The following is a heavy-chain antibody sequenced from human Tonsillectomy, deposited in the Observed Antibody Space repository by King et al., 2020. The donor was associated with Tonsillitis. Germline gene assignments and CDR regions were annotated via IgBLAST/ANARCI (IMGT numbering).Heavy chain of an antibody. D-gene: IGHD3-10*01. CDR3: GRHYYYASGSYYNRPPLRYYYYMDV. CDR2: IYYSGST. CDR1: GGSISSSIYY. V-gene: IGHV4-39*01. J-gene: IGHJ6*03. Sequence: QLQESGPGLVKPSETLSLTCTVSGGSISSSIYYWGWIRQPPGKGLEWIGSIYYSGSTYYNPSLKSRVTISVDTSKNQFSLKLSSVTAADTAVYYCGRHYYYASGSYYNRPPLRYYYYMDVWGKGTTVTVSS.